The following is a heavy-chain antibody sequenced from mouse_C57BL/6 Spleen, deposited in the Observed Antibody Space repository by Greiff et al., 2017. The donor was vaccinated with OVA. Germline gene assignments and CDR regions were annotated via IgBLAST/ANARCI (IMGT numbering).Heavy chain of an antibody. CDR2: INPSTGGT. CDR3: AREGGSSYPWFAY. Sequence: EVQLQQSGPELVKPGASVKISCKASGYSFTGYYMNWVKQSPEKSLEWIGEINPSTGGTTYNQKFKAKATLPVDKSSSTAYMQLKSLTSEDSAVYYCAREGGSSYPWFAYWGQGTLVTVSA. V-gene: IGHV1-42*01. J-gene: IGHJ3*01. D-gene: IGHD1-1*01. CDR1: GYSFTGYY.